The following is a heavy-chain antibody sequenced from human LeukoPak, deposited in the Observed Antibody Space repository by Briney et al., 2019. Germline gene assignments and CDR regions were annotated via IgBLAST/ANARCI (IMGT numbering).Heavy chain of an antibody. V-gene: IGHV3-23*01. D-gene: IGHD6-19*01. CDR3: AKGRGSGWYYFDY. CDR2: TSGSGGST. CDR1: GFTFSSYA. J-gene: IGHJ4*02. Sequence: GGSLRLSCAASGFTFSSYAMSWVRQAPGKGLEWVSATSGSGGSTYYADSVKGRFTISRDNSKNTLYLQMNSLRAEDTAVYYCAKGRGSGWYYFDYWGQGTLVTVSS.